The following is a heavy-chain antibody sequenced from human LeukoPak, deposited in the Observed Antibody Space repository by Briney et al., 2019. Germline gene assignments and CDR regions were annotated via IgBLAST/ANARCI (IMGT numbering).Heavy chain of an antibody. J-gene: IGHJ4*02. Sequence: GGSLRLSCAASGFTFDSYVMSWVRQAPGKGLEWVSAISGSGGSTYYADSVRGRFTISRDNSKNTLYLQMNTLRAEDTAIFYCAKRYCSAGNCYFDYWGQGTLVTVSS. CDR1: GFTFDSYV. CDR3: AKRYCSAGNCYFDY. D-gene: IGHD2-15*01. V-gene: IGHV3-23*01. CDR2: ISGSGGST.